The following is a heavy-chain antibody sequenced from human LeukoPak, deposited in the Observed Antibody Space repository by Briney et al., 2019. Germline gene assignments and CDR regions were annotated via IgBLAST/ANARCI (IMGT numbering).Heavy chain of an antibody. J-gene: IGHJ4*02. CDR2: IWYDGSNK. CDR1: GFTFGSYG. Sequence: GGSLRLSCAASGFTFGSYGMHWVRQAPGKGLEGVAVIWYDGSNKYYADSVKGRFTISRDNSKNTLYLQMNSLRAEDTAVYYCAGPQTSGWWGFDYWGQGTLVTVSS. CDR3: AGPQTSGWWGFDY. V-gene: IGHV3-33*01. D-gene: IGHD2-15*01.